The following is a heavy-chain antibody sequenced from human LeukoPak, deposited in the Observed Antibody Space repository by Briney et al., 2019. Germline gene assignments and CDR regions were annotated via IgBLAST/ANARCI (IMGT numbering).Heavy chain of an antibody. CDR1: GFTFSAYY. V-gene: IGHV3-11*01. D-gene: IGHD6-13*01. Sequence: PGGSLRLSCAASGFTFSAYYMTWIRQAPGQGLEGISYISGSGNTIYQADSVKGRFTISRDNAKNSLFLQMNSLRADDTAVYYCARDLEQQMVLGRFDPWGQGTLVIVSS. CDR3: ARDLEQQMVLGRFDP. J-gene: IGHJ5*02. CDR2: ISGSGNTI.